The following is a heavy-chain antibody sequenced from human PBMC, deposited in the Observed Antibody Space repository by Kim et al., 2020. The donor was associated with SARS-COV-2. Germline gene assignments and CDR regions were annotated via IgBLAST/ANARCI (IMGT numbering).Heavy chain of an antibody. Sequence: YVDSMKGRFTISGDNAQSSLYLHMTSLRAEDTAVYYCARAVAGRIDAFDIWGQGTMVTVSS. D-gene: IGHD6-19*01. J-gene: IGHJ3*02. CDR3: ARAVAGRIDAFDI. V-gene: IGHV3-7*04.